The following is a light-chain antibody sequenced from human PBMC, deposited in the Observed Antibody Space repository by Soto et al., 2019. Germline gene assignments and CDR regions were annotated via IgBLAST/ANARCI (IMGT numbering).Light chain of an antibody. Sequence: EIVLTQSPATLSLSPGERATLSCRASQSVSSYLAWYQQKPGQAPRLLIYDASNRATGTPARFSGSGSGTDFTITISSLEPEDFAVYYCQQRSNWLLTFVGGTKVEIK. CDR3: QQRSNWLLT. V-gene: IGKV3-11*01. CDR1: QSVSSY. CDR2: DAS. J-gene: IGKJ4*01.